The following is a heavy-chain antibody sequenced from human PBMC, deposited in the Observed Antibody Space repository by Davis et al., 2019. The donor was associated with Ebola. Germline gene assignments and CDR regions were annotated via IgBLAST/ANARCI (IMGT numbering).Heavy chain of an antibody. D-gene: IGHD3-10*01. Sequence: SETLSLTCTVSGGSISSYYWSWIRQPPGKGLEWIGYIYYSGSTNYNPSLKSRVTISVDTSKNQFSLKLSSVTAADTAVYYCARAGQYYYGSGSYQYYYYGMDVWGQGTTVTVSS. V-gene: IGHV4-59*12. CDR1: GGSISSYY. CDR2: IYYSGST. J-gene: IGHJ6*02. CDR3: ARAGQYYYGSGSYQYYYYGMDV.